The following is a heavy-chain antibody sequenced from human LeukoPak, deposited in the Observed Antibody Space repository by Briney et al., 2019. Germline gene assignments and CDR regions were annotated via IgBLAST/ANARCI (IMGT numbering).Heavy chain of an antibody. V-gene: IGHV4-61*01. D-gene: IGHD3-10*01. CDR1: GGSISSSSYY. CDR2: IYYSGST. Sequence: PSETLSLTCTVSGGSISSSSYYWSWIRQPPGKGLEWIGYIYYSGSTNYNPSLKSRVTISVDTSKNQFSLKLSSVTAADTAVYYCARELVLWFGESRQNIDYWGQGTLVTVSS. CDR3: ARELVLWFGESRQNIDY. J-gene: IGHJ4*02.